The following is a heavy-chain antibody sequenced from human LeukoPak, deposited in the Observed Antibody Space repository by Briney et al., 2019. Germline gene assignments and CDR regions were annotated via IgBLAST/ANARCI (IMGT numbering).Heavy chain of an antibody. CDR2: ISSSSYI. D-gene: IGHD2-2*01. CDR1: GFTFSSYS. CDR3: ARDDCSSTSCYLAGGYYYYGMDV. J-gene: IGHJ6*02. Sequence: PGGSLRLSCAASGFTFSSYSMNWVRQAPGKGLEWVSSISSSSYIYYADSVKGRFTISRDNAKNSLYLQMNSLRAEDTAVYYCARDDCSSTSCYLAGGYYYYGMDVWGQGTTVTVSS. V-gene: IGHV3-21*01.